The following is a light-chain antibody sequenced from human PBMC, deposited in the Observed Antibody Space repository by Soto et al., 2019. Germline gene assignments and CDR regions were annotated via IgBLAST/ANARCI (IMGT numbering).Light chain of an antibody. CDR3: QQYGSSPGFT. Sequence: EIVLTQSPGTLSLSPGERATLSCRASQSVSSSYLAWHQQKPGQAPRLLIYGASSRATGIPDRFSGSGSGTAFTLTISRLEPEDSAVYYCQQYGSSPGFTFGHGTKVDIK. CDR1: QSVSSSY. CDR2: GAS. J-gene: IGKJ3*01. V-gene: IGKV3-20*01.